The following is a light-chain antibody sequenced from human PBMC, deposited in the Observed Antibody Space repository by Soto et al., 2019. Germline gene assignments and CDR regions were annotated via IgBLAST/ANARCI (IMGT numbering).Light chain of an antibody. J-gene: IGLJ2*01. CDR1: TSDVGAYNY. CDR2: EVS. Sequence: QSALTQPASVSGYPGQSITISCPGTTSDVGAYNYVSWYQQHPGKAPKLMIFEVSDRPSGVSNRFSGSKSGNTASLTISGLQAEDEADYYCSSYTSSNTLVFGRGTKLTVL. CDR3: SSYTSSNTLV. V-gene: IGLV2-14*01.